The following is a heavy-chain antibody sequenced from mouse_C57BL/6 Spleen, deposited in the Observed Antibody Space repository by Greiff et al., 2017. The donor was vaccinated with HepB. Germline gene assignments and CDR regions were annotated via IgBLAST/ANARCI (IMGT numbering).Heavy chain of an antibody. J-gene: IGHJ1*03. CDR1: GYAFSSYW. CDR3: ASMVTGYWYFDV. Sequence: VMLVESGAELVKPGASVKISCKASGYAFSSYWMNWVKQRPGKGLEWIGQIYPGDGDTNYNGKFKGKATLTADKSSSTAYMQLSSLTSEDSAVYFCASMVTGYWYFDVWGTGTTVTVSS. CDR2: IYPGDGDT. V-gene: IGHV1-80*01. D-gene: IGHD2-2*01.